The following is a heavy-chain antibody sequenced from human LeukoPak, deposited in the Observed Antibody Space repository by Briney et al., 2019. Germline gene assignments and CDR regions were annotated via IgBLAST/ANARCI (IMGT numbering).Heavy chain of an antibody. CDR3: VKNDGWFHLAQ. V-gene: IGHV3-7*03. CDR2: IKTDGSET. Sequence: GGSLRLSCAASGFYFRDHWMDWVRQAPGKGLEWVGHIKTDGSETYYLDSLKGRISISRDNTNNALYLQMNSLRVEDTAIYYRVKNDGWFHLAQWGQGTLVTVSS. D-gene: IGHD6-19*01. J-gene: IGHJ4*02. CDR1: GFYFRDHW.